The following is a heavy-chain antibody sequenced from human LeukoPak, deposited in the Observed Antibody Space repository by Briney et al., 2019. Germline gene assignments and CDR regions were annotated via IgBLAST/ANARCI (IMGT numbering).Heavy chain of an antibody. Sequence: ASVKVSCKASGYTFTGYYMHWVRQAPGQGREWMGWINPNSGGTNYAQKFQGRVAMTRDTSISTAYMELSRLRSDDTAVYYCARDDSSGWYAFDNWGQGTMVTVSS. V-gene: IGHV1-2*02. CDR1: GYTFTGYY. CDR2: INPNSGGT. J-gene: IGHJ3*02. CDR3: ARDDSSGWYAFDN. D-gene: IGHD6-19*01.